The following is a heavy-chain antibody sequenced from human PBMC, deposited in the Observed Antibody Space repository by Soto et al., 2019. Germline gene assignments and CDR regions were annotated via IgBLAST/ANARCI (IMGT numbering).Heavy chain of an antibody. Sequence: SETLSLTCTVSGGSISSSSYYWGWIRQPPGKGLEWIGSIYYSGSTYYNPSLKSRVTISVDTSKNQFSLKLSSVTAADTAVYYCARHIRPGSGWSNYYYGMDVWGQGTTVTVSS. J-gene: IGHJ6*02. CDR3: ARHIRPGSGWSNYYYGMDV. V-gene: IGHV4-39*01. CDR1: GGSISSSSYY. D-gene: IGHD6-19*01. CDR2: IYYSGST.